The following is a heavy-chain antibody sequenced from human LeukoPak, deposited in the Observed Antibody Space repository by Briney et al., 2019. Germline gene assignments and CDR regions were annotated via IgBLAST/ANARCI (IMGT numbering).Heavy chain of an antibody. CDR1: GYTFTGYY. Sequence: GASVKVSCKASGYTFTGYYMNWVRQAPGQGLEWMGWINPNSGDTNSAQKFQGRVTMTRDTSISTAYVELSRLTSDDTAVYYCARAGPFYSGNYLGFWGQGTLVTVSS. V-gene: IGHV1-2*02. CDR2: INPNSGDT. D-gene: IGHD1-26*01. CDR3: ARAGPFYSGNYLGF. J-gene: IGHJ4*02.